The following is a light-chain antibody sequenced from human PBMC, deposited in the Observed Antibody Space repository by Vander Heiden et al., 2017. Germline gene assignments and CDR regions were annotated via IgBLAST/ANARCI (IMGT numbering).Light chain of an antibody. CDR2: KAS. CDR1: QSISSW. CDR3: QQDYSYSLT. V-gene: IGKV1-5*03. Sequence: DIQMTQSPSTLSASVGDRVTITCRASQSISSWLAWYQQKPGKAPKLLIYKASSVESGVPSRFSGSGSGTEFTLTISSLQPEDFATYYCQQDYSYSLTFGQGTKLEMK. J-gene: IGKJ1*01.